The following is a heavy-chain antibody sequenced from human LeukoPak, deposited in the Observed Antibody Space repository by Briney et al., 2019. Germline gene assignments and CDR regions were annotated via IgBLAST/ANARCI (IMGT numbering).Heavy chain of an antibody. Sequence: SETLSLTCTVSGGSISSYYWSWMRQPPGKGLEWIGYIYYSGSTNYNPSLKSRVTISVDTSKNQFSLKLSSVTAADTAVYYCAREGDGYQDYWGQGTLVTVSS. CDR2: IYYSGST. CDR3: AREGDGYQDY. J-gene: IGHJ4*02. D-gene: IGHD5-24*01. CDR1: GGSISSYY. V-gene: IGHV4-59*01.